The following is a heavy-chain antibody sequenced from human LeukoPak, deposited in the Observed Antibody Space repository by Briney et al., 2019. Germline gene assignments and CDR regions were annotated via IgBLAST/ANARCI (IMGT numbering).Heavy chain of an antibody. V-gene: IGHV1-2*02. D-gene: IGHD3-16*01. CDR3: ARADRLHGGPYLIGP. J-gene: IGHJ5*02. CDR1: GYSFTDYY. CDR2: INPNSGGT. Sequence: ASVKVSCKTSGYSFTDYYMHWVRQAPGQGLEWMGWINPNSGGTSSAQKFLGRVTMTRDTSITTVYMEVNWLTSDDTAMYYCARADRLHGGPYLIGPWGQGTLVTVSS.